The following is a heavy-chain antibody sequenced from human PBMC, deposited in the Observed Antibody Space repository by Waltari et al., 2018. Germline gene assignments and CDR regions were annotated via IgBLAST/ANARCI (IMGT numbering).Heavy chain of an antibody. CDR1: GGSISSHY. V-gene: IGHV4-59*11. J-gene: IGHJ3*02. D-gene: IGHD5-12*01. Sequence: QVQLQESGPGLVKPSETLSLTCTVSGGSISSHYCSWIGQPPGKGLEWIGYIYYSGSTNYNPSLKSRVTISVDTSKNQFSLKLSSVTAADTAVYYCARDLGGYDSDAFDIWGQGTMVTVSS. CDR3: ARDLGGYDSDAFDI. CDR2: IYYSGST.